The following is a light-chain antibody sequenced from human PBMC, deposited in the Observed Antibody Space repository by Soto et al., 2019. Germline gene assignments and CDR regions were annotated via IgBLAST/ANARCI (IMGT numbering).Light chain of an antibody. CDR3: QKYNAAPWT. CDR1: QGIGTL. V-gene: IGKV1-27*01. Sequence: DIQMTQSPSSLSASVGDRVTITCRASQGIGTLLAWYQQRPGKVPKLLVYAASTLRSGVPSRFSGSGSGTDFTLTISSLQPEDVATYYCQKYNAAPWTFAQGTEVEVK. J-gene: IGKJ1*01. CDR2: AAS.